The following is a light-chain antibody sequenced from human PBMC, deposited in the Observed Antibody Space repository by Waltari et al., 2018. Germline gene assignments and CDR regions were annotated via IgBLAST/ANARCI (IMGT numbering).Light chain of an antibody. V-gene: IGLV2-14*01. CDR2: EVT. J-gene: IGLJ2*01. Sequence: QSALTQPASVSGSPGQSITIPCTGTSSDVGIYNFVSCYQQHPANAPKLMIYEVTNRPSGVSDRFSGSKAGNTASLTISGLQAEDEADYYCNSYTSSNTVIFGGGTKLTVL. CDR3: NSYTSSNTVI. CDR1: SSDVGIYNF.